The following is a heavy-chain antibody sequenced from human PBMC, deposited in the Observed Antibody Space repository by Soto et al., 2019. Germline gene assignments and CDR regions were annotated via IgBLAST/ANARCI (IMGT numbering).Heavy chain of an antibody. Sequence: GESLKISCQGSGYSFASYWIGWVRQIPGKDLEWMGIIYPGDSDTRYSPSFQGQVTISADKSLRTAYLQWTSLKASDTALYYCARTRSFTLGFYYDGMDVWGQGTTVTVSS. V-gene: IGHV5-51*01. D-gene: IGHD6-6*01. CDR1: GYSFASYW. J-gene: IGHJ6*02. CDR3: ARTRSFTLGFYYDGMDV. CDR2: IYPGDSDT.